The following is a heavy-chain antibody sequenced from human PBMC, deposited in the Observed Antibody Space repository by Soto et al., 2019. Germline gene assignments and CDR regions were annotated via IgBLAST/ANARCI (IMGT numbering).Heavy chain of an antibody. Sequence: SETLSLTCTVSGGSISSYFWSWIRQPPGKGLEWIGYIYYSGSTNYNPSLKSRVTISVDTSKNQFSLKLTSVTAADTAVYYCARLSSSRQTNLDYWGQGTLVTFSS. J-gene: IGHJ4*02. CDR2: IYYSGST. V-gene: IGHV4-59*01. CDR3: ARLSSSRQTNLDY. D-gene: IGHD6-13*01. CDR1: GGSISSYF.